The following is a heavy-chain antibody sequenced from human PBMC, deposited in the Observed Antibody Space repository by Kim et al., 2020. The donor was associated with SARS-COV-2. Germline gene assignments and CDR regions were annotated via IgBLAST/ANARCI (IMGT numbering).Heavy chain of an antibody. J-gene: IGHJ4*02. Sequence: DFAEPVKGRFIISRDDSRNTLYLQMNSLKTEDTGLYYCTTDVSVFKKSDYWGQGTLVTVSS. D-gene: IGHD1-20*01. V-gene: IGHV3-15*01. CDR3: TTDVSVFKKSDY.